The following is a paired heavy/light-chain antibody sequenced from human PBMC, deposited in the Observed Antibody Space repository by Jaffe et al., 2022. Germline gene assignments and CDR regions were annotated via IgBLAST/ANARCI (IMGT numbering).Heavy chain of an antibody. J-gene: IGHJ4*02. CDR2: IRNKANSYTT. CDR3: VSLLVGPTNYFDF. V-gene: IGHV3-72*01. D-gene: IGHD1-26*01. Sequence: EVQLVESGGGLVQPGGSLRLSCAASGFTFSDHYMDWVRQAPGKGLEWVGRIRNKANSYTTAYAASVKGRFTISRDDSKTSVYLQMNSLKTEDTAVYYCVSLLVGPTNYFDFWGQGTLVTVSS. CDR1: GFTFSDHY.
Light chain of an antibody. Sequence: QSVLTQPPSASGTPGQRVTISCSGSNSNIGSRNVRWYQQLPGTAPKLLIYRNNQRPTGVPDRFSGSKSGTSASLAISGLRSEDEADYYCAVWDDGLNGRLFGGGTKLTVL. V-gene: IGLV1-47*01. CDR2: RNN. CDR1: NSNIGSRN. J-gene: IGLJ2*01. CDR3: AVWDDGLNGRL.